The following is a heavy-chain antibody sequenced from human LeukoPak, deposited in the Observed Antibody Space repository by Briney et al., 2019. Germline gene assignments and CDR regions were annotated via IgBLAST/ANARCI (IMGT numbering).Heavy chain of an antibody. CDR1: GFTFSSYA. V-gene: IGHV3-23*01. D-gene: IGHD3-10*01. CDR3: AKVGSGSGIDY. J-gene: IGHJ4*02. Sequence: GGSLRLSCAASGFTFSSYAMSWVRQAPGKGLEWVSAISGSGGSTCYVDSVKGRFTISRDNSKNTLYLQMNSLRAEDTAVYYCAKVGSGSGIDYWGQGTLVTVSS. CDR2: ISGSGGST.